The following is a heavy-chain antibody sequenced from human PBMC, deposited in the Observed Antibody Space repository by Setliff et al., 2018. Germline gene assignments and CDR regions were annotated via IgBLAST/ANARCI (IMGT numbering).Heavy chain of an antibody. CDR1: GYPFTNYG. D-gene: IGHD2-2*01. CDR3: ARGGSPDCTTISCRFGDYFY. J-gene: IGHJ4*02. CDR2: INTYNVNT. V-gene: IGHV1-18*01. Sequence: GASVKVSCKASGYPFTNYGITWVRQAPGQGLEWLGWINTYNVNTTYAQKLQDRVTMTRDTSTSTVYMELSSLTSEDTAVYYCARGGSPDCTTISCRFGDYFYWGQGTLVTVSS.